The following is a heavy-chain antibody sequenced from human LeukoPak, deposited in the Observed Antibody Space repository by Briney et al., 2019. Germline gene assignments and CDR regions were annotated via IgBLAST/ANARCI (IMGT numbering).Heavy chain of an antibody. Sequence: SGGSLRLSCAASGYTFTSYYMHWVRQAPGQGLEWMGIINPSGGSTSYAQKFQGRVTMTRDTSTSTVYMELSSLRSEDTAVYYCARDSSGWSRGGGYWGQGTLVTVSS. D-gene: IGHD6-19*01. CDR1: GYTFTSYY. CDR2: INPSGGST. J-gene: IGHJ4*02. CDR3: ARDSSGWSRGGGY. V-gene: IGHV1-46*01.